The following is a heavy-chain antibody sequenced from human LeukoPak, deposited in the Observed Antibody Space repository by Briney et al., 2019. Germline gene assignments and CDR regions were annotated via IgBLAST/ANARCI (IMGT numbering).Heavy chain of an antibody. D-gene: IGHD5-18*01. Sequence: SETLSLTCTVSGYSINSGYYWGWIRQPPGKGLEWIGSISHSGSTYSNPSLKSRVTISVDTSKNQFSLKVSSVTAADTAVYYCARDVLYDYTYGYSLYYYMDVWGKGTTVTVSS. V-gene: IGHV4-38-2*02. CDR3: ARDVLYDYTYGYSLYYYMDV. CDR1: GYSINSGYY. CDR2: ISHSGST. J-gene: IGHJ6*03.